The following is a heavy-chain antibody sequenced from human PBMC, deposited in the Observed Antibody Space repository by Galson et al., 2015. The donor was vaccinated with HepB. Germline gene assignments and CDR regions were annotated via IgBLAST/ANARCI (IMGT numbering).Heavy chain of an antibody. V-gene: IGHV3-48*03. J-gene: IGHJ4*02. Sequence: SLRLSCAASGFTFSSYEMNWVRQAPGKGLEWVSYISSSGSTIYYADSVKGRFTISRDNAKNSLYLQMNSLRAEDTAVYYCARALWWAGTTPDYWGQGTLVTVSS. CDR3: ARALWWAGTTPDY. D-gene: IGHD1-7*01. CDR1: GFTFSSYE. CDR2: ISSSGSTI.